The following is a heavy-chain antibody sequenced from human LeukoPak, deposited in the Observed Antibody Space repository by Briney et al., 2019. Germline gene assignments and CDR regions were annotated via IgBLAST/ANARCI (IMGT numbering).Heavy chain of an antibody. CDR3: ARGPRFGELLWHWFDP. CDR2: MYHSGST. V-gene: IGHV4-38-2*02. Sequence: SETLSLTCTISGGSISSYYWSWIRQPPGKGLEWIGSMYHSGSTYYNPPLKSRVTISEDTSKNQFSLKLRSVTAADTAVYYCARGPRFGELLWHWFDPWGQGTLVTVSS. J-gene: IGHJ5*02. CDR1: GGSISSYY. D-gene: IGHD3-10*01.